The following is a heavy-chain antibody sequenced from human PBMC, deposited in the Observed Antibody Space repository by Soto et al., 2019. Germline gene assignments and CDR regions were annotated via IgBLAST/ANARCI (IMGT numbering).Heavy chain of an antibody. CDR1: GFSFNVYY. V-gene: IGHV1-2*02. CDR2: IYTKNGGT. Sequence: ASVKVSCKTSGFSFNVYYIHWVRQAPGQGLEYVGWIYTKNGGTDYAQKFQGRVTMTRDTSISTVYMELSSLRSDDTAVYFCVRENWHYDYWGRGTLVTVSS. CDR3: VRENWHYDY. J-gene: IGHJ4*02.